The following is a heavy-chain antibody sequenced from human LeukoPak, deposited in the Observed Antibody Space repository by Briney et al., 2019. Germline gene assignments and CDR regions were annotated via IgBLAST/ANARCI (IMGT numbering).Heavy chain of an antibody. Sequence: GGSLRLSCAASGFTFSSYSMNWVRQAPGKGLEWVSYISSSSSTIYYADSVKGRFTISRDNAKNSLYLQMNSLRAEDTAVYYCAGSYGTLFDYWGQGTLVTVSS. V-gene: IGHV3-48*01. CDR3: AGSYGTLFDY. D-gene: IGHD1-26*01. CDR2: ISSSSSTI. J-gene: IGHJ4*02. CDR1: GFTFSSYS.